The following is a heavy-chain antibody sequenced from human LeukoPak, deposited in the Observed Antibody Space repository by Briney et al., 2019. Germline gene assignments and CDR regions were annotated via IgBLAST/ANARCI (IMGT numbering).Heavy chain of an antibody. CDR1: GFTFSSYN. CDR2: ISTSSSYI. CDR3: ARVGSVGDYFDY. V-gene: IGHV3-21*01. D-gene: IGHD6-19*01. Sequence: KTGGSLRLSCAASGFTFSSYNMNWVRQAPGKGLEWVSSISTSSSYIYYADSVKGRFTISRDNARNSLYLQMNSLRAEDTAVYYCARVGSVGDYFDYWGQGTLVTVSS. J-gene: IGHJ4*02.